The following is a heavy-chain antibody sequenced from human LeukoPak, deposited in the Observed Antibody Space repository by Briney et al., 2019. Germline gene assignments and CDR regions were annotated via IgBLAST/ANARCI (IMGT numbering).Heavy chain of an antibody. V-gene: IGHV3-30*18. CDR2: ISYDGSNK. Sequence: GGSLRLSCAASGFTLSSYGMHWVRQAPGKGLEWVAVISYDGSNKYYADSVKGRFTISRDNSKNTLYLQMNSLRAEDTAVYYCAKRAKYCSSTSCYTDYWGQGTLVTVSS. J-gene: IGHJ4*02. CDR1: GFTLSSYG. CDR3: AKRAKYCSSTSCYTDY. D-gene: IGHD2-2*02.